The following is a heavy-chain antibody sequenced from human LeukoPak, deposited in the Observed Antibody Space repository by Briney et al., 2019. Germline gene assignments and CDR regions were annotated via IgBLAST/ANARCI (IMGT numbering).Heavy chain of an antibody. Sequence: PSETLSLTCTVSGGSISSGGYYWSWIRQHPGKGLEWIGYIYYSGSTYYNPSLKSRVTISVDTSKNQFSLKLSSVTAADTAVYYCARFPMIVVVHDAFDIWGQGTVVTVSS. CDR1: GGSISSGGYY. D-gene: IGHD3-22*01. CDR3: ARFPMIVVVHDAFDI. J-gene: IGHJ3*02. CDR2: IYYSGST. V-gene: IGHV4-31*03.